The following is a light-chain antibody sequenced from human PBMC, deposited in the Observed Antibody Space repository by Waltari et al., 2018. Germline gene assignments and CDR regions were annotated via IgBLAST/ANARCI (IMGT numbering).Light chain of an antibody. V-gene: IGLV1-40*01. CDR2: GVN. CDR3: GAWDDSLNGYV. CDR1: GSTLGADHD. J-gene: IGLJ1*01. Sequence: QSVLPQPPSVSGAPGQRVTISCTGTGSTLGADHDTHWYQQLPGNAPRLSIDGVNPRPLGVPDRFFGSQSGTSASLAIIGLQAEDEGDYYCGAWDDSLNGYVFGTGTKVTVL.